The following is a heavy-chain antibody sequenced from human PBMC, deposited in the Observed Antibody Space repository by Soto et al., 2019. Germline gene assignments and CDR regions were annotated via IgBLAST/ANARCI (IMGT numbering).Heavy chain of an antibody. CDR1: GFSFNNYA. D-gene: IGHD2-2*01. Sequence: EVQLLESGGGLVQPGGSLRLSCAASGFSFNNYAMNWVRQAPGQGLEWVSTISDSGSTYYADSMKGWFTISRDNSKNTLYLQMKSLRAEDTAVYFCAKDVGGHYCTPTSCLYFFHSWGRGTLVTVSS. V-gene: IGHV3-23*01. J-gene: IGHJ4*02. CDR3: AKDVGGHYCTPTSCLYFFHS. CDR2: ISDSGST.